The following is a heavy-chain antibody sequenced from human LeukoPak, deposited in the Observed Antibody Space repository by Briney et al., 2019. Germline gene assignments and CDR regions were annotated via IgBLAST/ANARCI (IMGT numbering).Heavy chain of an antibody. CDR2: IYYSGST. Sequence: ASETLSLTCTVSGGSISSSSYYWGWIRQPPGKGLEWIGSIYYSGSTYYNPSLKSRVTISVDTSKNQFSLKLSSVTAADTAVYYCARHSRPFPGWFDPWGQGTLVTVSS. CDR1: GGSISSSSYY. CDR3: ARHSRPFPGWFDP. J-gene: IGHJ5*02. V-gene: IGHV4-39*01. D-gene: IGHD2/OR15-2a*01.